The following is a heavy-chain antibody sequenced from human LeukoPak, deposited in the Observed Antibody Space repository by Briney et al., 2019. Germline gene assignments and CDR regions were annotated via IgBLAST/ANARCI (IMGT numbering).Heavy chain of an antibody. Sequence: GGSLRLSCAASGFTFSTYWMHWVRQGPGKGLEWVANIKQDGSETSYVGSLKGRFTISRDNAKNSLFLQINSLRAEDTAVYYCARLSGSYGGVIDYWGQGTLVTVSS. J-gene: IGHJ4*02. CDR3: ARLSGSYGGVIDY. V-gene: IGHV3-7*01. CDR2: IKQDGSET. D-gene: IGHD1-26*01. CDR1: GFTFSTYW.